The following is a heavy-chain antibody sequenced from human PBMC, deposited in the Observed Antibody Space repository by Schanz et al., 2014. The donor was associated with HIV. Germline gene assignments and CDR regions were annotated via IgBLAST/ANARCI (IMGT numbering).Heavy chain of an antibody. CDR1: GGSISGHY. CDR3: ARQIANRRVNGDYWFDS. CDR2: IGSS. D-gene: IGHD4-17*01. Sequence: QVQLQESGPGQVKPSETLSLSCAVSGGSISGHYWSWIRQPAGKGLEWIGRIGSSDYNPSLKSRVSMSVDTAKNQISLEMKSVTAADTAVYFCARQIANRRVNGDYWFDSWGQGTLVTVSS. J-gene: IGHJ5*01. V-gene: IGHV4-4*07.